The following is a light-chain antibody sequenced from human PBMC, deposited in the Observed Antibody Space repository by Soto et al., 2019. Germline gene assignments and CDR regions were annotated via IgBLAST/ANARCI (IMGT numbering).Light chain of an antibody. V-gene: IGLV2-11*01. J-gene: IGLJ1*01. CDR2: DVS. CDR3: CSYAGTYSYV. CDR1: SSDVGAYNY. Sequence: QAAGTQPRSVSGYPGQSVTISCTVTSSDVGAYNYVSWYQQHSGKAPKFMIYDVSKRPSGVPDRFSGSKSGNTASLTISGLQAEDEADYYCCSYAGTYSYVFGTGTKVTVL.